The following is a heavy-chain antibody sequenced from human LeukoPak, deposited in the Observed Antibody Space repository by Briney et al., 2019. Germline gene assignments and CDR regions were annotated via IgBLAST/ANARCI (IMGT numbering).Heavy chain of an antibody. CDR3: ARGLYYYDSSGYYAPLDI. Sequence: SETLSLTCTVSGGSISSYYWSWIRQPPGKGLEWIGYIYHSGSTYYNPSLKSRVTISVDRSKNQFSLKLSSVTAADTAVYYCARGLYYYDSSGYYAPLDIWGQGTMVTVSS. V-gene: IGHV4-59*12. CDR1: GGSISSYY. J-gene: IGHJ3*02. CDR2: IYHSGST. D-gene: IGHD3-22*01.